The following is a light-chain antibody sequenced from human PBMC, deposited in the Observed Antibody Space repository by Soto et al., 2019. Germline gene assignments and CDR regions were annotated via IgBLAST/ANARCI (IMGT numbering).Light chain of an antibody. V-gene: IGLV4-69*01. CDR1: SGHSNYA. CDR2: LNSDGSH. J-gene: IGLJ2*01. CDR3: QTWGSGIVV. Sequence: QPVLTQSPSASASLGASVKLTCTLSSGHSNYAIAWHQQQSEKGPRYLMKLNSDGSHSKGDGIPDRVSGSSSGAERYLTISSLQSEDEADYYWQTWGSGIVVFGGGTKLTAL.